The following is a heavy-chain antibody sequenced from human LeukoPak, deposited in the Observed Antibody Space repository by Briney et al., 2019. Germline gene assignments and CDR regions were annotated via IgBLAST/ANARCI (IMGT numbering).Heavy chain of an antibody. V-gene: IGHV1-2*02. D-gene: IGHD3-10*01. J-gene: IGHJ4*02. CDR2: INPNSGGT. CDR1: GYSFTDYY. Sequence: ASVKVSCKASGYSFTDYYIHWVRQAPGQGLEWMGWINPNSGGTNYAQKFQGRVTMTGDTSISTAYMELSRLTSDDTAVYYCARDGGFGDLEIDYWGQGTLVTVSS. CDR3: ARDGGFGDLEIDY.